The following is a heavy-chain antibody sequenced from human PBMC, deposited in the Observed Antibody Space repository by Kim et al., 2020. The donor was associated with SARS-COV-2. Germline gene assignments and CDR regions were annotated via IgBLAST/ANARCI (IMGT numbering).Heavy chain of an antibody. CDR1: GGSFSGYY. CDR3: ASRRLGYSYGYKAFDI. J-gene: IGHJ3*02. D-gene: IGHD5-18*01. V-gene: IGHV4-34*01. CDR2: INHSGST. Sequence: SETLSLTCAVYGGSFSGYYWSWIRQPPGKGLEWIGEINHSGSTNYNPSLKSRVTISVDTSKNQFSLKLSSVTAADTAVYYCASRRLGYSYGYKAFDIWGQGTMVTVSS.